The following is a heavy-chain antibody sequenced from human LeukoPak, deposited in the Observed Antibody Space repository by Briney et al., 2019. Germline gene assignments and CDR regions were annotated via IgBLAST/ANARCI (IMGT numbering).Heavy chain of an antibody. CDR2: ISGGGDYT. J-gene: IGHJ4*02. CDR1: GLTFRIQA. CDR3: TKDYGGNPFEY. Sequence: GGSLRLSCAASGLTFRIQAMSWVRQAPGKGLEWVSAISGGGDYTYYGDSVKGRFTISRDNTKNTLYLQMNSLRPEDTAVYYCTKDYGGNPFEYWGQGTLVTVSS. V-gene: IGHV3-23*01. D-gene: IGHD4-23*01.